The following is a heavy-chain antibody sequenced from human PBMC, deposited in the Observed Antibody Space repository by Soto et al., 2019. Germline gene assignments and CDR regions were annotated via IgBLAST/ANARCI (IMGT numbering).Heavy chain of an antibody. CDR2: IIPIFGTA. CDR3: ARGKYYYDSSGYDYYYGMDV. J-gene: IGHJ6*02. CDR1: GGTFSSYA. D-gene: IGHD3-22*01. Sequence: QVQLVQSGAEVKKPGSSVKVSCKASGGTFSSYAISWVRQAPGQGLEWMGGIIPIFGTANYAQKFQGGVTITADESKSTAYMELSSLRSEDTAVYYCARGKYYYDSSGYDYYYGMDVWGQGTTVTVSS. V-gene: IGHV1-69*01.